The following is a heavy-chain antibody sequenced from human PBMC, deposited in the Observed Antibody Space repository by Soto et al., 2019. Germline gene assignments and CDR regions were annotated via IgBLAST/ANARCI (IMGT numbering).Heavy chain of an antibody. J-gene: IGHJ4*02. CDR2: IYYSGST. CDR3: ARVSSGWWYLDY. D-gene: IGHD6-19*01. Sequence: QVQLQESGPGLVKPSETLSLTCTVSGGSISSYYWSWIRQPPGKGLEWIGYIYYSGSTNYNPSLKSRVTISVHTSNNQFSLTLTSVTAADTAVYYCARVSSGWWYLDYWGQGTLVTVSS. V-gene: IGHV4-59*01. CDR1: GGSISSYY.